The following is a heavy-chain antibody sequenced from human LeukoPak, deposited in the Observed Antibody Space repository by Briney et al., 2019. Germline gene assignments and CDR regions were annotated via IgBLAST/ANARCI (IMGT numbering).Heavy chain of an antibody. V-gene: IGHV4-61*01. D-gene: IGHD7-27*01. J-gene: IGHJ4*02. CDR3: ARDKLGNDY. CDR2: IYYSGST. Sequence: SETLSLTCTISGDSISSSSYYWGWIRQPPGKGLEWIGDIYYSGSTNYNPSLKSRVTISVDTSKNQFSLKLSSVTAADTAVYYCARDKLGNDYWGQGTLVTVSS. CDR1: GDSISSSSYY.